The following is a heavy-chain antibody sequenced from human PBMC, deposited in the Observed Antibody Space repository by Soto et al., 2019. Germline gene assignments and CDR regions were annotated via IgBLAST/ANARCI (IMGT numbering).Heavy chain of an antibody. J-gene: IGHJ5*02. CDR3: ARAPIWTYTGTYARLNYLDP. V-gene: IGHV1-3*04. D-gene: IGHD3-16*01. Sequence: ASVKVSCKASGYTFTNNVIHWLRQAPGQTLEWMGWIHTAKGNTKYSQKFEARVTLTRDTAASTAYMELNSLRSDDTAVYYCARAPIWTYTGTYARLNYLDPWGQGTLVTVSS. CDR1: GYTFTNNV. CDR2: IHTAKGNT.